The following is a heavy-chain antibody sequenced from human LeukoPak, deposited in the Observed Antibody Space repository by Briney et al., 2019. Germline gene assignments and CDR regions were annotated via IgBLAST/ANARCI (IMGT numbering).Heavy chain of an antibody. CDR3: VRGKAAAGAIWFDP. J-gene: IGHJ5*02. D-gene: IGHD6-13*01. CDR2: IYYSGST. V-gene: IGHV4-59*01. Sequence: PSETLSLTCTVSGGSISTYYWSWIRQPPGKGLEWIGYIYYSGSTNYNPSLKSRVTTSVDTSKNQFSLNLSSVTAADTAVYYCVRGKAAAGAIWFDPWGQGTLVTVSS. CDR1: GGSISTYY.